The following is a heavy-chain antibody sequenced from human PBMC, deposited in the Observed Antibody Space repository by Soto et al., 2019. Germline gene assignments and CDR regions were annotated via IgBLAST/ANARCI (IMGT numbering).Heavy chain of an antibody. CDR1: GYTFTNYA. D-gene: IGHD1-1*01. V-gene: IGHV1-3*05. CDR2: INPGNGNI. CDR3: ARDGPTRFYFDY. J-gene: IGHJ4*02. Sequence: QVQLVQSGAEEKKPGASVKVSCRASGYTFTNYAIQWVRQAPGQRLEWMGWINPGNGNIKHSQKFQGRMTFSRDTSASTVYMDLSRLISEDTAVYYCARDGPTRFYFDYWGQGTLVTVSS.